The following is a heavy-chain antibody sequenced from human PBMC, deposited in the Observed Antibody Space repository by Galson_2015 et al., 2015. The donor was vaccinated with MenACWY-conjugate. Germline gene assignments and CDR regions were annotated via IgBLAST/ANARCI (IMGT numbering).Heavy chain of an antibody. CDR1: GFTFSSYG. V-gene: IGHV3-33*01. CDR2: IWYDGSNK. D-gene: IGHD3-10*01. Sequence: SLRLSCAASGFTFSSYGMHWVRQAPGKGLEWVAVIWYDGSNKYYADSVKGRFTISRDNSKNTLYLQMNSLRAEDTAVHYCARGGDLTRQNWFDPWGQGTLVTVSS. CDR3: ARGGDLTRQNWFDP. J-gene: IGHJ5*02.